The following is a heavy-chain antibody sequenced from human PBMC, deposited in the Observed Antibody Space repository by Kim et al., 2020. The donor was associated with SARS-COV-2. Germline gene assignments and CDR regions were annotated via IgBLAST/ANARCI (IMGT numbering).Heavy chain of an antibody. D-gene: IGHD5-18*01. CDR3: AKPWGYNYITPFDY. Sequence: GGSLRLSCAASGFIFSTYGMHWVHQAPGKGLEWVAVISFDGYNKYYADSVKGRFTISRDNSKNTLYLQMNSLRAEDTAVYYCAKPWGYNYITPFDYWGQGTLVTVSS. V-gene: IGHV3-30*18. CDR1: GFIFSTYG. CDR2: ISFDGYNK. J-gene: IGHJ4*02.